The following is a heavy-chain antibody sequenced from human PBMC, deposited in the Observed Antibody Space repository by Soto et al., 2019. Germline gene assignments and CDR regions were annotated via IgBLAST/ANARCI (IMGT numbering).Heavy chain of an antibody. CDR3: ARGGWSMDV. Sequence: SETLSLTCTISGASISSLYWSWVRQPPGKGLEWIGYIHYSGSTNYNPSLKSRVTILVDTSKNQFSLRLSSVTAADTAVYYCARGGWSMDVRCQGTTVTVSS. CDR1: GASISSLY. CDR2: IHYSGST. D-gene: IGHD2-15*01. V-gene: IGHV4-59*11. J-gene: IGHJ6*02.